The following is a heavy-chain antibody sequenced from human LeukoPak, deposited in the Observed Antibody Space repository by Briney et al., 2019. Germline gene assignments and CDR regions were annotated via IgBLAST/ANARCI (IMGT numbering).Heavy chain of an antibody. CDR3: AKGTSIAANAEVDY. J-gene: IGHJ4*02. D-gene: IGHD6-6*01. Sequence: SGGSLRLSCAASGFTFSSYGMHWVRQAPGKGLGWVAVISYDGSNKYYADSVKGRFTISRDNSKNTLYLQMNSLRAEDTAVYYCAKGTSIAANAEVDYWGQGTLVTVSS. CDR1: GFTFSSYG. CDR2: ISYDGSNK. V-gene: IGHV3-30*18.